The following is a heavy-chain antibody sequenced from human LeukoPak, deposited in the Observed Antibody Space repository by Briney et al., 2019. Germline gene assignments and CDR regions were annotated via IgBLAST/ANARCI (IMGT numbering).Heavy chain of an antibody. D-gene: IGHD1-7*01. V-gene: IGHV1-2*06. J-gene: IGHJ4*02. CDR1: GYTFSGYY. CDR3: ARASKGDWNYLFDY. CDR2: INSNRGGT. Sequence: GGSVKVSCKASGYTFSGYYIHWVRQARGQGVEWMGRINSNRGGTNYAQKFQGRVTMHRETSSRTAYMEVSRLRSDETAVYYCARASKGDWNYLFDYWGQGTLVTVSS.